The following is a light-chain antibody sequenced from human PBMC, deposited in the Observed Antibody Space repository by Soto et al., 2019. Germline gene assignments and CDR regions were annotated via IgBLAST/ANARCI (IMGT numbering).Light chain of an antibody. CDR3: CSYAGNTLVV. CDR2: DVS. CDR1: SSDVGGYNY. V-gene: IGLV2-11*01. J-gene: IGLJ2*01. Sequence: QSALTQPRSVSGSPGQSVTISCTGTSSDVGGYNYVSWYQQNPGKAPKLMIYDVSKQPSGVSDRFSGSKSANTASLIISGLQAEDEADYYCCSYAGNTLVVFGGGTQLTVL.